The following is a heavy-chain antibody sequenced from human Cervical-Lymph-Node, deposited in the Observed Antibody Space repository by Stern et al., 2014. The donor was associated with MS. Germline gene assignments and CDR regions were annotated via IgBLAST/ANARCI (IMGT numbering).Heavy chain of an antibody. Sequence: EMQLVESGGGLIQPGGSLRLSCAAPGFTVSKNYMSWVRQAPGKGLEWVSLIYTDGSTYYAGSVKCRFTISRDSSKNMLFLQMNSLRAEDTAMYYCARAIFGVNTAAMAPDAFDSWGQGTMVTVSS. CDR1: GFTVSKNY. D-gene: IGHD3-3*01. CDR2: IYTDGST. CDR3: ARAIFGVNTAAMAPDAFDS. J-gene: IGHJ3*01. V-gene: IGHV3-53*01.